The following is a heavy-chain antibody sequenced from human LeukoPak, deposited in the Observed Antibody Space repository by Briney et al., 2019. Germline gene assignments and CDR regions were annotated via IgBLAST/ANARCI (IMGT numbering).Heavy chain of an antibody. D-gene: IGHD3-10*01. CDR3: ATPGPQVRGGGGYYFDY. Sequence: ASVKVSFKVSGYTLTELSMHWARQAPGKGLEWMGGFDPEDGETIYAQKFQGRVTMTEDTSTDTAYMELSSLGSEDTAVYYCATPGPQVRGGGGYYFDYWGQGTLVTVSS. V-gene: IGHV1-24*01. CDR2: FDPEDGET. J-gene: IGHJ4*02. CDR1: GYTLTELS.